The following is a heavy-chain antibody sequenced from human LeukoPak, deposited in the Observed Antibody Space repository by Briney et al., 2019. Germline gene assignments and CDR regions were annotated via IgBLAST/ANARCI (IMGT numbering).Heavy chain of an antibody. V-gene: IGHV3-7*01. Sequence: TGGSLRLSCAASGFSFNSYWMTWVRQTPGKGLEWVANIKQDGSDKYYVDSVKGRFTISRDNAKNSLYLQMNSLRVDDTALYYCARDNSGFDSWGQGTLVTVSS. CDR1: GFSFNSYW. D-gene: IGHD6-19*01. J-gene: IGHJ4*02. CDR2: IKQDGSDK. CDR3: ARDNSGFDS.